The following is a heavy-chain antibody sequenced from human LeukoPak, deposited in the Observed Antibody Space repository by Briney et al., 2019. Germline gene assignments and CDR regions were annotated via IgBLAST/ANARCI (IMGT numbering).Heavy chain of an antibody. J-gene: IGHJ6*03. D-gene: IGHD5-24*01. CDR3: ARSSEMATPWNYYMDV. Sequence: GASVKVSCKASGYTFTSYGISWVRQAPGQGLEWMGWISAYNGNTNHAQKLQGRVTMTTDTSTSTAYMELRSLRSDDTAVYYCARSSEMATPWNYYMDVWGKGTTVTVSS. CDR2: ISAYNGNT. CDR1: GYTFTSYG. V-gene: IGHV1-18*01.